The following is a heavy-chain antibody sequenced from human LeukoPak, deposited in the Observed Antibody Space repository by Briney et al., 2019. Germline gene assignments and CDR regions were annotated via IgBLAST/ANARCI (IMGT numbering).Heavy chain of an antibody. D-gene: IGHD3-3*01. CDR1: GGSISSSSNY. CDR3: ARHLYDFWSGYYQPRHFDY. V-gene: IGHV4-39*01. Sequence: PSETLSLTCTVSGGSISSSSNYWGWVRQPPGRGLEWVGSIYYSGSTYYNPSLKSRVTISVDTSKNQFSLKETSVTAADTAVYYCARHLYDFWSGYYQPRHFDYWGQGTLVTVSS. J-gene: IGHJ4*02. CDR2: IYYSGST.